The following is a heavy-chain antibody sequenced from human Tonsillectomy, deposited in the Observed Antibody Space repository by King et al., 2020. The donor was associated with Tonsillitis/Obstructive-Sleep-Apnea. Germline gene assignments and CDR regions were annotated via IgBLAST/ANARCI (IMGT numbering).Heavy chain of an antibody. J-gene: IGHJ6*02. CDR1: GFTFSSYA. CDR2: ISYDGSNK. Sequence: VQLVESGGGVVQPGRSLRLSCAASGFTFSSYAMHWVRQAPGKGLEWVAAISYDGSNKTYADSVKGRFTISRDNSKNTLYLQMNSLRGEDTAVYHCERDYYYGMEVWGQGTTVPVSS. V-gene: IGHV3-30*04. CDR3: ERDYYYGMEV.